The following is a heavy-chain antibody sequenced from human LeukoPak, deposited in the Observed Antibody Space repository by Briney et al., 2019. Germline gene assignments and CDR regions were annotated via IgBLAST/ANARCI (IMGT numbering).Heavy chain of an antibody. CDR2: IYYSGSN. CDR1: GGSISSYH. J-gene: IGHJ3*02. V-gene: IGHV4-59*01. CDR3: ARETYYYDSSGYAPAFDI. D-gene: IGHD3-22*01. Sequence: SETLSLTCTVSGGSISSYHWSWIRQPPGKGLEWIGYIYYSGSNNYNPSLKSRVTISVDTSKNQFSLKLGSVTAADTAVYYCARETYYYDSSGYAPAFDIWGQGTMVTVSS.